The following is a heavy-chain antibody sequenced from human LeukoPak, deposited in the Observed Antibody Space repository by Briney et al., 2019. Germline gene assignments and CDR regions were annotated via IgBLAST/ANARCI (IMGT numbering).Heavy chain of an antibody. D-gene: IGHD2-2*03. V-gene: IGHV1-18*01. CDR1: GYTFTSYG. CDR3: ARRAGYCSSTICPPAPFDY. CDR2: ISAYNGNT. Sequence: GASVKVSCKASGYTFTSYGISWVRQAPGQGLEWMGWISAYNGNTNYAQKLQGRVTMTTDTSTSTAYMELRSLRSDDTAVYYCARRAGYCSSTICPPAPFDYWGQGTLVTV. J-gene: IGHJ4*02.